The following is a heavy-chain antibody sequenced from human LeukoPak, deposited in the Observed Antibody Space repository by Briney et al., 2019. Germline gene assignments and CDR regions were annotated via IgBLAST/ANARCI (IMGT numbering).Heavy chain of an antibody. CDR2: IYYSGST. J-gene: IGHJ4*02. V-gene: IGHV4-59*01. CDR1: GGSISSYY. D-gene: IGHD2-8*01. CDR3: ARAVWAEDVFDY. Sequence: SETLSLTCTVSGGSISSYYWSWIRQPPGKGLEWIGYIYYSGSTNYNPSLKSRVTISVDTSKNQFSLKLSSVTAADTAVYYCARAVWAEDVFDYWAREPWSPSPQ.